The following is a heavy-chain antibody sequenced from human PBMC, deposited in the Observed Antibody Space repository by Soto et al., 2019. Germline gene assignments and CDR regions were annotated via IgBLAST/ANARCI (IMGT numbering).Heavy chain of an antibody. CDR1: GFTFSSYA. J-gene: IGHJ6*02. CDR2: ISYDGSNK. CDR3: ASAGYCSGGSWYQTPTYYYYYGMDV. D-gene: IGHD2-15*01. Sequence: QVQLVESGGGVVQPGRSLRLSCAASGFTFSSYAMHWVRQAPGKGLEWVAVISYDGSNKYYADSVKGRFTISRDNSKNTLYLQMNSLRAEDTAVYYCASAGYCSGGSWYQTPTYYYYYGMDVWGQGTTVTVSS. V-gene: IGHV3-30-3*01.